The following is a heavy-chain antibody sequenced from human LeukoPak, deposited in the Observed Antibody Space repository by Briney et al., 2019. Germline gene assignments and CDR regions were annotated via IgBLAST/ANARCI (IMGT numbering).Heavy chain of an antibody. Sequence: GGSLRLSCAAAGFSFDDYAMYWVRQAPGKGLQWVSVISADGDSTYYADSVTGRFTTSRDNSKNSLYLQMNGLGSEDTAFYYCAKDQAPYYYATTGYPDYWGQGTLVTVSS. CDR1: GFSFDDYA. CDR2: ISADGDST. CDR3: AKDQAPYYYATTGYPDY. J-gene: IGHJ4*02. V-gene: IGHV3-43*02. D-gene: IGHD3-22*01.